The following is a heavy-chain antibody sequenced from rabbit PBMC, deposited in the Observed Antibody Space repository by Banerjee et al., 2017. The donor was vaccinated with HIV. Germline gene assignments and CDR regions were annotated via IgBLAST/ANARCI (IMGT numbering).Heavy chain of an antibody. D-gene: IGHD1-1*01. CDR2: MVASSGST. V-gene: IGHV1S40*01. J-gene: IGHJ4*01. Sequence: QSLEESGGDLVKPGASLTLTCTASGFSFSSGYDMCWVRQAPGKGLEWIACMVASSGSTYYASWAKGRFTITRSTSLNTVDLKMTSLTAADTATYFCARGDSVYRYFNLWGPGTLVTVS. CDR1: GFSFSSGYD. CDR3: ARGDSVYRYFNL.